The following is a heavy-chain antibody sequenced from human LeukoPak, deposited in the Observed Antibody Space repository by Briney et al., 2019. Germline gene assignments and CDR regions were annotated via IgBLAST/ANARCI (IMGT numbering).Heavy chain of an antibody. Sequence: GGSLRLSCAASGFTFSSYSMNWVRQAPGKGLEWVSSISSSSSYIYYADSVKGRFTISRDNAKNSLYLQMNSLRAEDTAVYYCARDGDIVVVPAAIRYYYYGMYVWGQGTTVTVSS. CDR2: ISSSSSYI. V-gene: IGHV3-21*01. D-gene: IGHD2-2*02. CDR1: GFTFSSYS. J-gene: IGHJ6*02. CDR3: ARDGDIVVVPAAIRYYYYGMYV.